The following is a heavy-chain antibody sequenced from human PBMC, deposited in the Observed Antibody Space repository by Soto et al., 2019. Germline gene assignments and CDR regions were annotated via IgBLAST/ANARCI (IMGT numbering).Heavy chain of an antibody. D-gene: IGHD3-22*01. J-gene: IGHJ4*02. V-gene: IGHV4-31*03. CDR1: GVSISSNLDY. CDR2: INHSGTT. CDR3: VTGHSYYFDTTDYYFFDS. Sequence: PSETLSLTCSVSGVSISSNLDYWRWIRQHPEKGLEWIGYINHSGTTYYNPSLKSRLTLSVATSENQFSLRLSSVTAADTATYYCVTGHSYYFDTTDYYFFDSWGQGTRVTVSS.